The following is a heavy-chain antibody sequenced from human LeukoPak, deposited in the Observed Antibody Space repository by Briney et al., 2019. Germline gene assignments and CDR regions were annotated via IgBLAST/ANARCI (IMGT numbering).Heavy chain of an antibody. CDR3: AREDPMVRGVTDY. Sequence: SETLSLTCTVSDGSISSSDYYWGWIRKPPGKGLEWIGSISYSGSTYYNPSLKSRVTISVDTSKNQFSLKLSSVAAADTAVYYCAREDPMVRGVTDYWGQGTLVTFSS. J-gene: IGHJ4*02. V-gene: IGHV4-39*07. CDR1: DGSISSSDYY. CDR2: ISYSGST. D-gene: IGHD3-10*01.